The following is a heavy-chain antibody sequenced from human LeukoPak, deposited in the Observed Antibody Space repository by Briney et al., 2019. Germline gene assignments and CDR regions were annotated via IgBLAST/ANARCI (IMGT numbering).Heavy chain of an antibody. J-gene: IGHJ3*02. CDR3: ARGHSGSYQRTDAFDI. CDR1: GFAFISYS. Sequence: GGSLRLSCAASGFAFISYSINWVRQAPGKGLEWVSSTRSGSDYIYYADSMKGRFSTSRDNAKNSLYLQMNSLRVEDTAVYYCARGHSGSYQRTDAFDIWGQGTMVTVSS. V-gene: IGHV3-21*01. D-gene: IGHD1-26*01. CDR2: TRSGSDYI.